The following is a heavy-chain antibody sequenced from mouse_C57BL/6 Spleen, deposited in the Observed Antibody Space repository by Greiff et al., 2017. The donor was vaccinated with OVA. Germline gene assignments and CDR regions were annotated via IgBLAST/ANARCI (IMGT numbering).Heavy chain of an antibody. D-gene: IGHD1-1*01. Sequence: QVQLKQSGPELVKPGASVKLSCKASGYTFTSYDINWVKQRPGQGLEWIGWIYPRDGSTKYNEKFKGKATLTVDTSSSTAYMELHSLTSENSAVYFCARSSITTVVPSYFDVWGTGTTVTVSS. CDR3: ARSSITTVVPSYFDV. V-gene: IGHV1-85*01. CDR1: GYTFTSYD. J-gene: IGHJ1*03. CDR2: IYPRDGST.